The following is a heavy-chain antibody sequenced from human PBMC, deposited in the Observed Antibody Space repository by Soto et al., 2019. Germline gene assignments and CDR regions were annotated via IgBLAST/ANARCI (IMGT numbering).Heavy chain of an antibody. CDR2: ITSSSSYT. CDR3: TGGQDNLADNFDY. V-gene: IGHV3-11*03. CDR1: GSSFRDYY. D-gene: IGHD1-1*01. Sequence: GGSLRLSCAASGSSFRDYYMSWIRQSPGKGLEWLSYITSSSSYTHYADSVKGRFTISRDNAKNSLYLQMNSLRAEDTAVYYCTGGQDNLADNFDYWGQGTPVTVSS. J-gene: IGHJ4*02.